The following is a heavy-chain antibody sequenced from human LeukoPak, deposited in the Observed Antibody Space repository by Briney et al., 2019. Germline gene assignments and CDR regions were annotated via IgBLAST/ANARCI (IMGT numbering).Heavy chain of an antibody. CDR1: GGSISSYY. CDR2: IYYSGST. D-gene: IGHD6-13*01. J-gene: IGHJ4*02. V-gene: IGHV4-59*01. Sequence: SETLSLTCSVSGGSISSYYWSWTRQPPGKGLEWIGYIYYSGSTNYNPSLKSRVSISVDTSENQLSLKLSSVTAADTALYYCARAHTSSWYMDYWGQGTLVTVSS. CDR3: ARAHTSSWYMDY.